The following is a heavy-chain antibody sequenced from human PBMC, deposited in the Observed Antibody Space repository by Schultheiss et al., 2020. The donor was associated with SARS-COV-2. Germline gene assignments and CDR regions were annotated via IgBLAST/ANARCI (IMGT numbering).Heavy chain of an antibody. CDR1: GFTFSNYG. D-gene: IGHD3-9*01. CDR3: ARDRQGYDILTGYYKYYYYYMDV. V-gene: IGHV3-30*03. Sequence: GGSLRLSCAASGFTFSNYGMNWVRQAPGKGLEWVAVISYDGSNKYYADSVKGRFTISRDNSKNTLYLQMNSLRAEDTAVYYCARDRQGYDILTGYYKYYYYYMDVWGKGTTVTVSS. J-gene: IGHJ6*03. CDR2: ISYDGSNK.